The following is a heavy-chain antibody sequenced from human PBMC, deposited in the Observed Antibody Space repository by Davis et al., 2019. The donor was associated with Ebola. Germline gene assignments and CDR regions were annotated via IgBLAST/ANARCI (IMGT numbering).Heavy chain of an antibody. J-gene: IGHJ6*02. CDR2: INHSGST. CDR3: ARGRYYDFWSGYWPVVGGYGMDV. CDR1: GGSFSGYY. V-gene: IGHV4-34*01. Sequence: PSETLSLTCAVYGGSFSGYYWSWIRQPPGKGLEWIGEINHSGSTNYNPSLKSRVTISVDTSKNQFSLKLSSVTAADTAVYYCARGRYYDFWSGYWPVVGGYGMDVWGQGTTVTVSS. D-gene: IGHD3-3*01.